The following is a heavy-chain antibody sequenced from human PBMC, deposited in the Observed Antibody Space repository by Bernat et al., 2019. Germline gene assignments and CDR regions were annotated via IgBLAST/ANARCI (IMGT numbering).Heavy chain of an antibody. CDR3: ARDDRSSSGWYSLVIGY. J-gene: IGHJ4*02. Sequence: QVQLVESGGGVVQPGRSLRLSCAASGFTFSSYAMHWVRQAPGKGLERVAVISYDGSNKYYADSVKGRFTISRDNSKNTLYLQLNSLRAEDTAVYYCARDDRSSSGWYSLVIGYWGQGTLVTVSS. CDR2: ISYDGSNK. V-gene: IGHV3-30-3*01. D-gene: IGHD6-13*01. CDR1: GFTFSSYA.